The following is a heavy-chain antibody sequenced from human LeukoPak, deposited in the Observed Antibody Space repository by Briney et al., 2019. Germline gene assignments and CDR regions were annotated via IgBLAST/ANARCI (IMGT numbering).Heavy chain of an antibody. J-gene: IGHJ5*02. V-gene: IGHV3-21*01. CDR3: AREDPGFDP. Sequence: GGSLRLSCAASGFTFSSYSMNWVREAPGGGREWGSSISSSRSYIYYADSVKGRFTLSRDNAKNSLYLHMNSLRAEDTAVYYCAREDPGFDPWGQGTLVTVSS. CDR1: GFTFSSYS. CDR2: ISSSRSYI.